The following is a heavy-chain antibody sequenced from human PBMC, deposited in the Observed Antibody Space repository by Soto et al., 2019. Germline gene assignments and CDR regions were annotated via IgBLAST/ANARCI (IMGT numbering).Heavy chain of an antibody. Sequence: PGGSLRLSCAASGFTFDDYTMHWVRQAPGKGLEWVSLISWDGGSTYYADSVKGRFTISRENSKTSLYLQMNSLRTEDTALSYCAKQERGSSWPLEAYGMDVWGQGTTVTVSS. D-gene: IGHD6-13*01. CDR1: GFTFDDYT. CDR3: AKQERGSSWPLEAYGMDV. V-gene: IGHV3-43*01. CDR2: ISWDGGST. J-gene: IGHJ6*02.